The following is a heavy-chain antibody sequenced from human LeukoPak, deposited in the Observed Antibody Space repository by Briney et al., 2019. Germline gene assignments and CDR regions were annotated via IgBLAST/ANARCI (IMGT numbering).Heavy chain of an antibody. Sequence: GATVKVSCKASGYTFTSYGISWVRQAPGQGLEWMGGIIPIFGTANYAQKFQGRVTITADESTSTAYMELSILRSEDTAVYYCAREDRYYYDSSGWAIWGQGTMVTVSS. CDR1: GYTFTSYG. D-gene: IGHD3-22*01. J-gene: IGHJ3*02. CDR2: IIPIFGTA. CDR3: AREDRYYYDSSGWAI. V-gene: IGHV1-69*13.